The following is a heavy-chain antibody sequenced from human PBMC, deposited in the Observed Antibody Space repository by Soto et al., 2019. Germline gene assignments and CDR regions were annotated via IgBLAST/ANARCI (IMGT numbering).Heavy chain of an antibody. CDR2: IYYSGTT. CDR1: GGSISSGDYY. V-gene: IGHV4-31*03. J-gene: IGHJ1*01. CDR3: ARTPGDYGLSKYFQH. Sequence: QVQLQESGPGLVEPSQTLSLICTVSGGSISSGDYYWSWIRQLPGKGLEWIGYIYYSGTTFHNPSLKSRVSISVETSKNLFSLKLSSMIAADTAVYYCARTPGDYGLSKYFQHWGQGTLVTVSS. D-gene: IGHD4-17*01.